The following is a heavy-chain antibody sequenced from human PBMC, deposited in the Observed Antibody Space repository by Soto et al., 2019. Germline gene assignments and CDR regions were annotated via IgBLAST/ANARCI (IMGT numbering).Heavy chain of an antibody. D-gene: IGHD3-3*01. J-gene: IGHJ6*02. CDR2: IYHSGST. CDR3: ARDRDFWSGLYGMDV. Sequence: SETLSLTCAVSGYSISSGYYWGWIRQPPGKGLEWIGSIYHSGSTYYNPSLKSRVTISVDTSKNQFSLKLSSVTAADTAVYYCARDRDFWSGLYGMDVWGQGTTVTVPS. V-gene: IGHV4-38-2*02. CDR1: GYSISSGYY.